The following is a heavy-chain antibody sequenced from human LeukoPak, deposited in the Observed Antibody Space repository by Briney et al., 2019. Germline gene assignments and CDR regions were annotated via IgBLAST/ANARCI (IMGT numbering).Heavy chain of an antibody. Sequence: GGSLRLSCAASGFTFSSYGMHWVRQAPGKGLEWVAFIRYDGSNKYYADSVKGRFTISRDNSKNTLYLQMNSLRAEDTAVYYCAKDSYYDYVWGSYRPNYFDYWGQGTLVTVSS. J-gene: IGHJ4*02. CDR2: IRYDGSNK. D-gene: IGHD3-16*02. V-gene: IGHV3-30*02. CDR3: AKDSYYDYVWGSYRPNYFDY. CDR1: GFTFSSYG.